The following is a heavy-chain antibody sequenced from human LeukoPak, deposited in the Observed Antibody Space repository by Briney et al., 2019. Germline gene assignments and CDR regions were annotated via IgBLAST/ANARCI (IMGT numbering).Heavy chain of an antibody. D-gene: IGHD1-14*01. V-gene: IGHV1-18*01. Sequence: ASVKVSCKASGYTFSSYGISWVRQAPGQGLEWMGWISAYNGNTNYAQKLQGRVTMTTDTSTSTAYMELRSLRSDDTAVYYCARIPEAYYYHGMHVVGEGTTVTVSS. CDR3: ARIPEAYYYHGMHV. CDR2: ISAYNGNT. CDR1: GYTFSSYG. J-gene: IGHJ6*04.